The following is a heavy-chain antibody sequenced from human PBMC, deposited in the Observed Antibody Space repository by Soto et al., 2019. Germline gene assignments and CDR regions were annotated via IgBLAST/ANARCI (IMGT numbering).Heavy chain of an antibody. CDR2: IWYDGSNK. Sequence: QVQLVESGGGVVQPGRSLRLSCVASGFTFSSYAMHWVRQAPGKGLEWVAVIWYDGSNKYYADSVKGRFTISRENSKKTLYLQMNSLRAEDTAVYHCARPESTGFYFDYWGQGTLVTVSS. J-gene: IGHJ4*02. V-gene: IGHV3-33*01. D-gene: IGHD1-1*01. CDR1: GFTFSSYA. CDR3: ARPESTGFYFDY.